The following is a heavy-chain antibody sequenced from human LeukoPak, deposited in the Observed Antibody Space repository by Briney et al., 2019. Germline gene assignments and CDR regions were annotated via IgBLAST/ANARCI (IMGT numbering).Heavy chain of an antibody. V-gene: IGHV3-7*02. D-gene: IGHD3-10*01. CDR2: IKHDGSEK. Sequence: SGGSLRLSCAASGFTFSSYWMSWVRKGPGKGLEWVSNIKHDGSEKYYVDSVKGRFTISRDNAKKSLYLQMNRLRAEDTAVYYCASQSFGELAYWGQGTLVTVSS. J-gene: IGHJ4*02. CDR1: GFTFSSYW. CDR3: ASQSFGELAY.